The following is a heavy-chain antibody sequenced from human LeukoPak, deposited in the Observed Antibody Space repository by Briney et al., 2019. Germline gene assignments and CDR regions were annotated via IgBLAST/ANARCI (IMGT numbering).Heavy chain of an antibody. CDR3: ARQVGDYGDYAHDY. CDR1: GFTFSSYA. Sequence: PGGSLRLSCAASGFTFSSYAMHWVRQAPGKGLEWVAVISYDGSNKYYADSVKGRFTISRDNSKNTLYPQKNSLRAEDTAVYYCARQVGDYGDYAHDYWGQGTLVTVSS. V-gene: IGHV3-30*04. CDR2: ISYDGSNK. D-gene: IGHD4-17*01. J-gene: IGHJ4*02.